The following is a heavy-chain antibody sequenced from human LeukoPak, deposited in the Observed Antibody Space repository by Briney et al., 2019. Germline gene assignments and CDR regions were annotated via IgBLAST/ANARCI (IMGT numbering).Heavy chain of an antibody. CDR1: GGSFSGYY. CDR2: INHSGST. J-gene: IGHJ4*02. Sequence: SETLSLTCAVYGGSFSGYYWSWIRQPPGKGLEWIGEINHSGSTNYNPSLKSRVTISVDTSKNQFSLKLSSVTAADTAVYYCARGPIQLWLTHFDYWGQGTLVTVSS. CDR3: ARGPIQLWLTHFDY. D-gene: IGHD5-18*01. V-gene: IGHV4-34*01.